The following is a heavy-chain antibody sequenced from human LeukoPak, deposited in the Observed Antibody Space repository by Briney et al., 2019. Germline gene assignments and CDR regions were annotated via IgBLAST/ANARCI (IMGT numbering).Heavy chain of an antibody. Sequence: GGSLRLSCAASGFTVSSNYMSWVRQAPGKGLEWVSVIYSGGSTHYADSVKGRFTISRDNSKNTAFLQMDSLGVEDTALYYCVKTTYPYNSDGDYWGQGTLVTVSS. J-gene: IGHJ4*02. D-gene: IGHD2/OR15-2a*01. CDR2: IYSGGST. CDR1: GFTVSSNY. V-gene: IGHV3-53*01. CDR3: VKTTYPYNSDGDY.